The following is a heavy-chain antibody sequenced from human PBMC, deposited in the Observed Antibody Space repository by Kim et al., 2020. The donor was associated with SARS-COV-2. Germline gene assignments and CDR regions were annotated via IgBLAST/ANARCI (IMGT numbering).Heavy chain of an antibody. V-gene: IGHV3-30*02. CDR3: AKWEGVVVTATSAFDI. D-gene: IGHD2-21*02. Sequence: SVKGRFTISRDNSKNTLYLQMNSLRAEDTAVYYCAKWEGVVVTATSAFDIWGQGTMVTVSS. J-gene: IGHJ3*02.